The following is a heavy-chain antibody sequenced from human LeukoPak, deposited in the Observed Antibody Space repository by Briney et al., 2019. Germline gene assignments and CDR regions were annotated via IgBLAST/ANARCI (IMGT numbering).Heavy chain of an antibody. CDR2: VDPEDGET. CDR1: GYTFTDYY. J-gene: IGHJ4*02. V-gene: IGHV1-69-2*01. D-gene: IGHD2-21*02. Sequence: ASVKVSCKVSGYTFTDYYMHWVQQAPGKGLEWMGLVDPEDGETIYAQKFQGRVTMTRDTSTSTVYMELSSLRSEDTAVYYCARAAIPDYWGQGTLVTVSS. CDR3: ARAAIPDY.